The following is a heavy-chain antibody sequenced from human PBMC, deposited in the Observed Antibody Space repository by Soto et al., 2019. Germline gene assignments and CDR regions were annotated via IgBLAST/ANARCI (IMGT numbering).Heavy chain of an antibody. Sequence: KPSETLSLTCTVSVGSINSYYWSWIRQPPGKGLEWIGYIYHSGSTKYKPSLKSRVTISVDTSKNQFSLKVSSATAADTAVYYCARHSNRNYGLYYFDYWGLGALVTVSS. V-gene: IGHV4-59*08. CDR1: VGSINSYY. CDR2: IYHSGST. J-gene: IGHJ4*02. CDR3: ARHSNRNYGLYYFDY. D-gene: IGHD4-4*01.